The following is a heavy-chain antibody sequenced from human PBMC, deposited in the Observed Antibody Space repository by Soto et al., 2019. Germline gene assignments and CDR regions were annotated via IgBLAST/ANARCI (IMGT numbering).Heavy chain of an antibody. CDR2: INAGNGNT. CDR1: GYTFTSYA. J-gene: IGHJ4*02. D-gene: IGHD1-26*01. CDR3: ARVVGSTYNY. Sequence: QVQLVQSGAEVKKPGASGKVSCKASGYTFTSYAMHWVRQAPGQRLEWMGWINAGNGNTKYSQKFKGRVTITRDTSASTAYMELSSLRSEDRAVYYCARVVGSTYNYWGQGTLVTVSS. V-gene: IGHV1-3*01.